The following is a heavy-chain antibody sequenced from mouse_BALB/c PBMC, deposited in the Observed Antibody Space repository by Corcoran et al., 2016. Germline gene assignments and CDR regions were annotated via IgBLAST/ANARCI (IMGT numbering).Heavy chain of an antibody. V-gene: IGHV9-4*02. CDR1: GYTFTTAG. Sequence: QIQLVQSGPELKKPGETVRISCKASGYTFTTAGMQWVQKMPGKGLKWIGWINTHSGVPKYAEDFKGRFAFSLETSASTAYLQISNLKNEDTATYFCAREDYGSSSWYFDVWGAGTTVTVSS. D-gene: IGHD1-1*01. CDR3: AREDYGSSSWYFDV. CDR2: INTHSGVP. J-gene: IGHJ1*01.